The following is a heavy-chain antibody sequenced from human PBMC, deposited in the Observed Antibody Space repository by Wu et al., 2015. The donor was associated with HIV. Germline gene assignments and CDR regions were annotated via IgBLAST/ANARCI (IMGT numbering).Heavy chain of an antibody. V-gene: IGHV1-24*01. CDR1: GYTLTELS. CDR2: FDPEDGET. CDR3: ARPVMYSGYHWHAFDI. J-gene: IGHJ3*02. Sequence: QVQMVQSGAEVKEPGASVKVSCKVSGYTLTELSMHWVRQAPGKGLEWMGGFDPEDGETIYAQKFQGRVTMTEDTSTDTAYMELSSLRSEDTAVYYCARPVMYSGYHWHAFDIWGQGTMVTVSS. D-gene: IGHD5-12*01.